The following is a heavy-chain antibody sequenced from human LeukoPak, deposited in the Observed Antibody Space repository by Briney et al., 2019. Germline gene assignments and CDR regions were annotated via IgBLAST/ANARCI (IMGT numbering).Heavy chain of an antibody. J-gene: IGHJ4*02. CDR2: ISSSSTTI. CDR1: GFTFSSYS. CDR3: AKDLGYCSTTSCPIPI. D-gene: IGHD2-2*01. Sequence: GGSLRLSCAASGFTFSSYSMNWVRQAPGKGLEWVSYISSSSTTIYYADSVKGRFTISRDNAKNSLYLQMNSLRAEDTAVYYCAKDLGYCSTTSCPIPIWGQGTLVTVSS. V-gene: IGHV3-48*04.